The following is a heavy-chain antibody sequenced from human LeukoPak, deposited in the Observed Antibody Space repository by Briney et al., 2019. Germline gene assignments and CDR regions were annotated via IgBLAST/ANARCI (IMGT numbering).Heavy chain of an antibody. CDR3: ARDQGGGSYFDY. D-gene: IGHD1-26*01. Sequence: SETLSLTCTVSGGSISSYYWSWIRQPPGKGLEWIGYIYYSGSINYNPSLKSRVTISVDTSKNQFSLKLSSVTAADTAVYYCARDQGGGSYFDYWGQGTLVTVSS. J-gene: IGHJ4*02. V-gene: IGHV4-59*01. CDR1: GGSISSYY. CDR2: IYYSGSI.